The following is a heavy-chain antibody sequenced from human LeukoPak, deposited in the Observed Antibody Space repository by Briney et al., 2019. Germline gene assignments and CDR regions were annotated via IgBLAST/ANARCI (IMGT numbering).Heavy chain of an antibody. CDR2: IRYDGSNK. J-gene: IGHJ4*02. D-gene: IGHD6-13*01. CDR1: GFTFSSYG. V-gene: IGHV3-30*02. CDR3: ARSSSWYLVVDY. Sequence: PGGSLRLSCAASGFTFSSYGMHWVRQAPGKGLEWVAFIRYDGSNKYYADSVKGRFTISRDNSKNTLYLQMNSLRAADTAVYYCARSSSWYLVVDYWGQGTLVTVSS.